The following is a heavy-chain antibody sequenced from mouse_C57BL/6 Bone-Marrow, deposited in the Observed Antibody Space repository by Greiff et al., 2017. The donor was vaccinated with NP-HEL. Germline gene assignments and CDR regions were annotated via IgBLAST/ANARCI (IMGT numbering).Heavy chain of an antibody. D-gene: IGHD1-1*01. CDR2: IDPETGGT. CDR3: PPTTPVVGAMDY. V-gene: IGHV1-15*01. Sequence: VKLQESGAELVRPGASVTLSCKASGYTFTDYEMHWVKQTPVHGLEWIGAIDPETGGTAYNQKFKGKAILTADKSSSTAYMELRSLTSEDSAVYYCPPTTPVVGAMDYWGQGTSVTVSS. CDR1: GYTFTDYE. J-gene: IGHJ4*01.